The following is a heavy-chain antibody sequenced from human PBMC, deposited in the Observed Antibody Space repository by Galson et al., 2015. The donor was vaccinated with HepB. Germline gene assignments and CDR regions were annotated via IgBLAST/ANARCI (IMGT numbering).Heavy chain of an antibody. V-gene: IGHV3-64D*06. CDR2: ISSNGGST. CDR1: GFTFSSYA. J-gene: IGHJ4*02. CDR3: ARGVTGAGPYDY. D-gene: IGHD1-14*01. Sequence: SLRLSCAASGFTFSSYAMHWVRQAPGKGLEYVSAISSNGGSTYYADSVKGRFTISRDNSKNTLYLQMSSLRAEDTAVYYCARGVTGAGPYDYWGQGTLVTVSS.